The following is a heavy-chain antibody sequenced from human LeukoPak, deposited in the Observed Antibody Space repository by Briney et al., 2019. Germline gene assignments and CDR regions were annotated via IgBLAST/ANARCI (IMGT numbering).Heavy chain of an antibody. CDR3: ARDRRKQWLVPFDY. Sequence: QPGGSLRLSCAASGFTFSSYWMSWVRQAPGKGLEWVANIKQDGSEKYYVDSVKGRFTISRDNAKNSLYLQMNSLRDEDTAVYYCARDRRKQWLVPFDYWGQRTLVTVSS. D-gene: IGHD6-19*01. V-gene: IGHV3-7*01. J-gene: IGHJ4*02. CDR2: IKQDGSEK. CDR1: GFTFSSYW.